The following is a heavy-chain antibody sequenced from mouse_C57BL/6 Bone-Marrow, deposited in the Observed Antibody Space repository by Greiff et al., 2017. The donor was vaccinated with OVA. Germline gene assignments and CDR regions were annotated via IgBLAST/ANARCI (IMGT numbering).Heavy chain of an antibody. J-gene: IGHJ4*01. CDR1: GFPITSGYY. Sequence: QVQLKESGPGLVKPSQSLFLTCSITGFPITSGYYWIWIRQSPGKPLEWMGYITHSGETFYNPSLQSPISITRETSKNQFFLQLNSVTTEDTAMYYCAGDPEGSYAMDYWGQGTSVTVSS. V-gene: IGHV12-3*01. CDR2: ITHSGET. CDR3: AGDPEGSYAMDY.